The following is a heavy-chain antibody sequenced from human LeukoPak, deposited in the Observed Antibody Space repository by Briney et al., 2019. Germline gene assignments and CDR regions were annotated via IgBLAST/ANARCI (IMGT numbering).Heavy chain of an antibody. V-gene: IGHV1-18*01. CDR1: GYTFNSYG. D-gene: IGHD4-17*01. Sequence: ASVKVSCKASGYTFNSYGVSWVRQAPGQGLECMGWINPYNGNAKYALNVLDRVTMTTDTSTSTAYLELRSLRSDDTAMYYCAREIYGRFDYWGQGTLVTVSS. CDR2: INPYNGNA. CDR3: AREIYGRFDY. J-gene: IGHJ4*02.